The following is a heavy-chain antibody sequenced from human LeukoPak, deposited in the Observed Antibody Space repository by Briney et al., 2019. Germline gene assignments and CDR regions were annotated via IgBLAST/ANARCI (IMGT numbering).Heavy chain of an antibody. J-gene: IGHJ4*02. CDR1: GGTFSSYA. CDR3: ASSPAVPGVDFDY. V-gene: IGHV1-69*05. Sequence: ASVKVSCKASGGTFSSYAISWVRQAPGQGLEWMGGIIPIFGTANYAQKFQGRVTITTDESTGTAYMELSSLRSEDTAVYYCASSPAVPGVDFDYWGQGTLVTVSS. CDR2: IIPIFGTA. D-gene: IGHD2-21*01.